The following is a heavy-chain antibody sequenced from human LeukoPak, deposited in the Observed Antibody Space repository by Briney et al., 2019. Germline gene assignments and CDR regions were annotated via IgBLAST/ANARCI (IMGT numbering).Heavy chain of an antibody. CDR3: ARNYDFWSGYYTLDY. CDR2: IIPIFGTA. D-gene: IGHD3-3*01. J-gene: IGHJ4*02. Sequence: GASVKVSCKASGGTFISYAISWVRQAPGQGLEWMGGIIPIFGTANYAQKFQGRVTITRDTSASTAYMELSSLRSEDTAVYYCARNYDFWSGYYTLDYWGQGTLVTVSS. V-gene: IGHV1-69*05. CDR1: GGTFISYA.